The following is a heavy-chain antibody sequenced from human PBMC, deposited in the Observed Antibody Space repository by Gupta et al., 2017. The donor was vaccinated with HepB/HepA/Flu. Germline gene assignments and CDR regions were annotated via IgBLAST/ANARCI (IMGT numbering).Heavy chain of an antibody. D-gene: IGHD4/OR15-4a*01. CDR1: GFMYRNHW. CDR3: ARGPNYGDRTDYFDY. J-gene: IGHJ4*02. CDR2: IKRDGSDI. Sequence: EVQLVESGGGLVQPGGSLRLSCAASGFMYRNHWMSWVRQTQGKGLEWVASIKRDGSDISYVDSVRGRFTIARDNAKSSLYLQINSLRAEDTAVYFCARGPNYGDRTDYFDYWGQGTLVTVSS. V-gene: IGHV3-7*01.